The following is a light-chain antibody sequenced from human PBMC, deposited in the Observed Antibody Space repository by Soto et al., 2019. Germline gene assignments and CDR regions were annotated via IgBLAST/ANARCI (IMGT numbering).Light chain of an antibody. Sequence: IVMTQSPATLSVSPGERATLFCRASQSVSSNLAWYQQKPGQAPRILIYGASTRATGIPARFSGSGSGTEFTLTISSLQSEDFAVYYCQQYNNWPPGTFGQGTKLEIK. V-gene: IGKV3-15*01. CDR2: GAS. CDR3: QQYNNWPPGT. J-gene: IGKJ2*01. CDR1: QSVSSN.